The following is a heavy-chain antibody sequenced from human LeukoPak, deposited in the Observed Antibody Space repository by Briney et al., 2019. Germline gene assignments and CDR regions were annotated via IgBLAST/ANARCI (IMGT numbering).Heavy chain of an antibody. CDR2: ISRSSRNI. V-gene: IGHV3-48*04. CDR1: GFTFSAYS. J-gene: IGHJ4*02. Sequence: GGSLRLSCEASGFTFSAYSMNWVRQAPGKGLEWVSYISRSSRNIFYADSIQGRFTISRDNAKNSLSLQMNSLRAEDTAVYYCARDAGSGAYDEFDYWGQGILVIVSS. CDR3: ARDAGSGAYDEFDY. D-gene: IGHD5-12*01.